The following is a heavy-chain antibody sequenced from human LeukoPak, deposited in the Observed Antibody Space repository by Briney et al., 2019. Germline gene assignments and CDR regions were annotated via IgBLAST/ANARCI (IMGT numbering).Heavy chain of an antibody. D-gene: IGHD6-13*01. CDR1: GSIFSSYA. Sequence: GGSLRLSCAASGSIFSSYAMQWVRQAPGRGLEWVAVISSDGNSNFYSNSVRGRFTISRDNSKNTVYLQMNTLKGEDTAAYYCAKDGGAAGTFDYWGQGTLVTVSS. J-gene: IGHJ4*02. CDR2: ISSDGNSN. CDR3: AKDGGAAGTFDY. V-gene: IGHV3-30*18.